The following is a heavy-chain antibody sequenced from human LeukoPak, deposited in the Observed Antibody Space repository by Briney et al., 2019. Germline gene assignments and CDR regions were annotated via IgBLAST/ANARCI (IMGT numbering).Heavy chain of an antibody. J-gene: IGHJ4*02. CDR2: INHSGST. D-gene: IGHD3-22*01. Sequence: SETLSLTCAVYGGSFSGYHWSWIRQPPGKGLEWIGEINHSGSTNYNPSLKSRVTISVDTSKNQFSLKLSSVTAADTAVYYCARGLGDYYDSSGEGDYWGQGTLVTVSS. V-gene: IGHV4-34*01. CDR3: ARGLGDYYDSSGEGDY. CDR1: GGSFSGYH.